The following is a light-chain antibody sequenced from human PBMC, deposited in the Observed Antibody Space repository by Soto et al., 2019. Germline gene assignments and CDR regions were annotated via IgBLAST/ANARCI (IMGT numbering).Light chain of an antibody. V-gene: IGLV2-14*03. Sequence: QSVLTQPASVSGSPGQSITISCTGTSSVVGAYDYVSWYQQHPDKAPKLMIYEVSNRPSGVSNRFSGSKSVNTATLTISGLQAEVESDYYCSSYTSSSTRVSGTGTKVTVL. CDR1: SSVVGAYDY. CDR2: EVS. J-gene: IGLJ1*01. CDR3: SSYTSSSTRV.